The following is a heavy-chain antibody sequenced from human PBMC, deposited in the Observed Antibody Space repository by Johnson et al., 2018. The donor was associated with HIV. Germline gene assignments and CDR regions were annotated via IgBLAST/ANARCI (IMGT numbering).Heavy chain of an antibody. D-gene: IGHD2-8*02. Sequence: VQLVESGGGLVQPGGSLRLSCAASGFTFSSYAMSWVRQAPGKGLEWVSAISGSGCSTYYADSVKGRFTISRDNSKNTLYLQMNSLRAEDTAVYYCAKHIVLVVYAIGAAVDIWGQGTMVTVSS. J-gene: IGHJ3*02. CDR1: GFTFSSYA. V-gene: IGHV3-23*04. CDR3: AKHIVLVVYAIGAAVDI. CDR2: ISGSGCST.